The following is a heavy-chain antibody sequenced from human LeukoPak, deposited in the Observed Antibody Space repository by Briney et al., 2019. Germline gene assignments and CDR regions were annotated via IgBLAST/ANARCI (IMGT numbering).Heavy chain of an antibody. CDR2: IEKDGSDK. D-gene: IGHD6-25*01. Sequence: GGTLRLSCAASGFTFSDYRMTWVRQAPGKGLQWVATIEKDGSDKYYVDSVTGRFAISRDNARTSLSLQMNSLGAEDTALYYCARLSGFTKTSHFDYWGQGTLVTVSS. CDR1: GFTFSDYR. CDR3: ARLSGFTKTSHFDY. J-gene: IGHJ4*02. V-gene: IGHV3-7*01.